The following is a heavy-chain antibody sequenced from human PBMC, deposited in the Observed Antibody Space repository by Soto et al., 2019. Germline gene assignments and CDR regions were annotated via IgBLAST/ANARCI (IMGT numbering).Heavy chain of an antibody. CDR1: GFTFSNYW. Sequence: PGGSLRLSCVASGFTFSNYWMTWVRQAAGKGLEWVANIKKDGSEKYYADSVKGRFTISRDNSKSTLYLQMNSLRPDDTAVYYCAKPKRDVVSYYFDNWGQGALVTVSS. CDR2: IKKDGSEK. D-gene: IGHD3-22*01. V-gene: IGHV3-7*01. J-gene: IGHJ4*02. CDR3: AKPKRDVVSYYFDN.